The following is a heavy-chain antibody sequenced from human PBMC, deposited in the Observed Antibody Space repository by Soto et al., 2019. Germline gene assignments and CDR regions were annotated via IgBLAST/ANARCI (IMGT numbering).Heavy chain of an antibody. CDR1: GYTFTSYD. CDR2: MNPNTGNS. J-gene: IGHJ4*02. D-gene: IGHD1-1*01. CDR3: ARRAETNGWNGFGADKYYFDF. V-gene: IGHV1-8*01. Sequence: ASVKVSCKASGYTFTSYDIYWVRQATGQGLEWMGWMNPNTGNSGYALKFQGRVTMTSDTSISTAHMEPSSLRSEDTAVYYCARRAETNGWNGFGADKYYFDFWGQGTLVTVSS.